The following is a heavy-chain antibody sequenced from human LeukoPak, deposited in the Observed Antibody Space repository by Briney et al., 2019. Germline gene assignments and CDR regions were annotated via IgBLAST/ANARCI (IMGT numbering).Heavy chain of an antibody. CDR1: GYTFTSYG. CDR3: ARDSAGGYYDILTGYFGVSGRDFDY. J-gene: IGHJ4*02. CDR2: ISAYNGNT. Sequence: ASVMVSCKASGYTFTSYGISWVRQAPGQGLEWMGWISAYNGNTNYAQKLQGRVTMTTDTSTSTAYMELRSLRSDDTAVYYCARDSAGGYYDILTGYFGVSGRDFDYWGQGTLVTVSS. V-gene: IGHV1-18*01. D-gene: IGHD3-9*01.